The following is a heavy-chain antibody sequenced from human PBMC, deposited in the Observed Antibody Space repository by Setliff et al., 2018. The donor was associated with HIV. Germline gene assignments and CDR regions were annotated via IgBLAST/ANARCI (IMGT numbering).Heavy chain of an antibody. CDR3: AREIGDYYDSSGYYPPTDYYYGMDV. CDR1: GYTFTDYY. Sequence: ASVKVSCKASGYTFTDYYIHWVRQAPGQGLEWMGRINPNNGGTNYAQKFQGRVTMTRDTSISTAYLELRRLRSDDTAVYYCAREIGDYYDSSGYYPPTDYYYGMDVWGQGTTVTVSS. CDR2: INPNNGGT. D-gene: IGHD3-22*01. V-gene: IGHV1-2*06. J-gene: IGHJ6*02.